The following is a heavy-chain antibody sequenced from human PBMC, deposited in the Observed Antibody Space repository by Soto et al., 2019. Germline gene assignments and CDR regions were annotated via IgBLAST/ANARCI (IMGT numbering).Heavy chain of an antibody. Sequence: SLRLSCAASGFTFSTYAMNWVRQAPGKGLEWVSGISGSGDSTYYADSVKGRFTVSRDNSKNTLYLQMSSLRAEDTAVFYCAKERSSGWSFDYWGQGTLVTVSS. J-gene: IGHJ4*02. CDR3: AKERSSGWSFDY. D-gene: IGHD6-19*01. V-gene: IGHV3-23*01. CDR1: GFTFSTYA. CDR2: ISGSGDST.